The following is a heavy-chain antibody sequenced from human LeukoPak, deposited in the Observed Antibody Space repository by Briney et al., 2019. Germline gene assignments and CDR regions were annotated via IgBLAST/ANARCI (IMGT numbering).Heavy chain of an antibody. CDR3: LKDLSGNWYSFEY. CDR1: GGTPHDYG. Sequence: PGGTLRLSCAASGGTPHDYGMSWVRQAPGKGLEWVSGINWDGTNTYYAESVKGRFTISRDSAEKFLYLQMNSLRDDDTAFYYCLKDLSGNWYSFEYWGQGTLVTVSS. J-gene: IGHJ4*02. CDR2: INWDGTNT. V-gene: IGHV3-20*04. D-gene: IGHD6-13*01.